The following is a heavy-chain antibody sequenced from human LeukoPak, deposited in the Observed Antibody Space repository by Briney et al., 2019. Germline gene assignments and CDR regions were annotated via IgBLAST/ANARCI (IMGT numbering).Heavy chain of an antibody. Sequence: SGTLSLTCSVSGGAISKYYWSLIRQPPGKGVEWIRRIYHSGSTKYNPSLKSRVTILVDRSKNQFFLKLASMSTADAAVYYCARSPPGLRSPMAPFDSWGQGTVVTVSS. D-gene: IGHD3-10*01. CDR1: GGAISKYY. CDR2: IYHSGST. CDR3: ARSPPGLRSPMAPFDS. V-gene: IGHV4-59*01. J-gene: IGHJ4*02.